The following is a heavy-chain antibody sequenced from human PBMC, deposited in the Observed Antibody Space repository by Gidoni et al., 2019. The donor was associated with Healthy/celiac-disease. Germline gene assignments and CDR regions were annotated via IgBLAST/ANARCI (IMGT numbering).Heavy chain of an antibody. CDR1: GFTSGSYG. V-gene: IGHV3-30*03. CDR2: ISYDGSNK. D-gene: IGHD3-22*01. Sequence: QVQRVESGVGVGPPGRSLRLACTASGFTSGSYGMHWVRQAPGKGLAWVAVISYDGSNKYYADSVKVRFTISRDNSKNTLYLQMNSLRAEDTAVYYCATSTYYYDSWAFDIWGQGTMVTVSS. CDR3: ATSTYYYDSWAFDI. J-gene: IGHJ3*02.